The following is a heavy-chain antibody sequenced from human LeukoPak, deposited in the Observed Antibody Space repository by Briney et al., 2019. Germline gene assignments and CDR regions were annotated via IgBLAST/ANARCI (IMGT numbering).Heavy chain of an antibody. Sequence: PSETLSLTCTVSGGSISSSSYYWGWIRQPPGKGLEWIGSIYYSGSTYYNPSLKSRVTISVDTSKNQFSLKLSFVTAADTAVYYCARQASVEMATMAGSDAFDIWGQGTMVTVSS. CDR3: ARQASVEMATMAGSDAFDI. J-gene: IGHJ3*02. CDR2: IYYSGST. D-gene: IGHD5-24*01. V-gene: IGHV4-39*01. CDR1: GGSISSSSYY.